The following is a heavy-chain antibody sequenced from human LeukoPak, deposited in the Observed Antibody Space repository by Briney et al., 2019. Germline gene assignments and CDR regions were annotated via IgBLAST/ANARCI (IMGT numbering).Heavy chain of an antibody. J-gene: IGHJ4*02. Sequence: ASVKVSCKASGGTFSSYAISWVRQAPGQGLEWMGGIIPIFGTANYAQKFQGRVTITADKSTSTAYMELSSLRSEDTAVYYCARYSSSPLYYFDYWGQGTLVTVSS. CDR2: IIPIFGTA. D-gene: IGHD6-6*01. CDR3: ARYSSSPLYYFDY. V-gene: IGHV1-69*06. CDR1: GGTFSSYA.